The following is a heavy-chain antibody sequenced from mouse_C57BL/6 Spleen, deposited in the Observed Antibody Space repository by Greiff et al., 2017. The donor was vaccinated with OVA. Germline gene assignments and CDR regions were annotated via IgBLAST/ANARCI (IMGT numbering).Heavy chain of an antibody. CDR3: AGPYFDY. V-gene: IGHV1-82*01. J-gene: IGHJ2*01. CDR1: GYAFSSSW. Sequence: QVQLQQSGPELVKPGASVKISCKASGYAFSSSWMNWVKQRPGKGLEWIGRIYPGDGDTNYNGKFKGKAKLTADKSSSTAYMQLISLTSEDSAVYFCAGPYFDYWGQGTTLTVSS. CDR2: IYPGDGDT.